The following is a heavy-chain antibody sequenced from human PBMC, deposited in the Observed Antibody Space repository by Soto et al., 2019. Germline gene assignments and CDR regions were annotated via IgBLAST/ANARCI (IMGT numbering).Heavy chain of an antibody. CDR1: GFTLSSFW. CDR2: INSDGTNT. V-gene: IGHV3-74*01. CDR3: ARDLVAKDAFDI. J-gene: IGHJ3*02. Sequence: EVQLVESGGGLVQPGGSLRLSCAASGFTLSSFWIHWFRQAPGKGLVWVSRINSDGTNTRYADSVRGRFTSSRDNAKNTLYLQMNSLRAEDTAVYYCARDLVAKDAFDIWGQGTMVTVSS. D-gene: IGHD2-8*02.